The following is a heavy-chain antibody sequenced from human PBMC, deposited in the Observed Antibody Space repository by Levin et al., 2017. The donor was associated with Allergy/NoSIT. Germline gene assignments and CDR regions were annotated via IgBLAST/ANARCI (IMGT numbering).Heavy chain of an antibody. CDR1: GFTFSSYG. Sequence: GGSLRLSCAASGFTFSSYGMHWVRQAPGKGLEWVAVISYDGSNKYYADSVKGRFTISRDNSMHTLYLQMNNLRAEDTAVYYCAKLIGAPSVVGATGGDYWGQGTLVTVSS. D-gene: IGHD1-26*01. V-gene: IGHV3-30*18. CDR3: AKLIGAPSVVGATGGDY. CDR2: ISYDGSNK. J-gene: IGHJ4*02.